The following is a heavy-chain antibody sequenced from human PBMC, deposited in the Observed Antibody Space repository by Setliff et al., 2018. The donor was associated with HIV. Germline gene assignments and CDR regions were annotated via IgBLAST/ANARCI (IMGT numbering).Heavy chain of an antibody. CDR3: ARSQPDTIFGVVTFDC. Sequence: NPSETLSLTCTVSGGSMSSSSPGYYWGWVRQTPGGGLEWIGSVYYRGRTYYNPSLKSRVTISVDTSKNQLSLRLTSMAAADTAMYYCARSQPDTIFGVVTFDCWGQGKMVTVSS. CDR2: VYYRGRT. D-gene: IGHD3-3*01. J-gene: IGHJ4*02. CDR1: GGSMSSSSPGYY. V-gene: IGHV4-39*01.